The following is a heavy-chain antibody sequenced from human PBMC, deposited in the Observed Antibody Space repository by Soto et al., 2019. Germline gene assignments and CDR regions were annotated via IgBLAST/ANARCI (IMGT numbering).Heavy chain of an antibody. CDR3: ARHPERIAQIGWFDP. J-gene: IGHJ5*02. D-gene: IGHD6-13*01. CDR1: GFTFSSYS. CDR2: ISSSSSTI. V-gene: IGHV3-48*01. Sequence: EVQLVESGGGLVQPGGSLRLSCAASGFTFSSYSMNWVRQAPGKGLEWVSSISSSSSTIYYADSVKGRFTISRDNAKNSLYLQMNSLRAADTAVYYCARHPERIAQIGWFDPWGQGTLVTVSS.